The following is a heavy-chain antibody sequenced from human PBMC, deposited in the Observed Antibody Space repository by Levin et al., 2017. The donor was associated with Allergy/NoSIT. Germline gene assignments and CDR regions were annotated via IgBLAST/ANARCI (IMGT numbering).Heavy chain of an antibody. V-gene: IGHV4-30-4*01. J-gene: IGHJ4*02. CDR1: GGSISSGDYY. Sequence: SETLSLTCTVSGGSISSGDYYWSWIRQPPGKGLEWIGYIYYSGSSYYNPSLKSRVTISVDTSKNQFSLKLSSVTAADTAVYYCARGVEYGSGSGVGYWGQGTLVTVSS. D-gene: IGHD3-10*01. CDR2: IYYSGSS. CDR3: ARGVEYGSGSGVGY.